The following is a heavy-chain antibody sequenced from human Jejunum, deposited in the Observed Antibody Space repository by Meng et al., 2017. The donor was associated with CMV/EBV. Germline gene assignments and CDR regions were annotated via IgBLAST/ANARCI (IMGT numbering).Heavy chain of an antibody. Sequence: QVDLQQSHPGLLGPSETLSVASGVAGGSLTKYTWNWFRRTAGKRLEWIGRIYTNGRTIYHPALVSRVTISEDTSKNQFSLRLTSVTAADTAVYYYARSGYYYDTTGYSPFDYWGQGALVTVSS. CDR1: GGSLTKYT. CDR3: ARSGYYYDTTGYSPFDY. D-gene: IGHD3-22*01. J-gene: IGHJ4*02. V-gene: IGHV4-4*07. CDR2: IYTNGRT.